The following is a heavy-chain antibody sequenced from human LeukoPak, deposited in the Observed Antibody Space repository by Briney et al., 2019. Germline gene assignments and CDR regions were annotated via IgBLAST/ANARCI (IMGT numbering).Heavy chain of an antibody. D-gene: IGHD3-9*01. V-gene: IGHV3-21*01. CDR3: ARERWGLRYFDWSSTFDY. CDR2: ISSSSSYI. Sequence: GGSLRLSCAASGFTFSGYSMNWVRQAPGKGLEWVSSISSSSSYIYYADSVKGRFTISRDNAKNSLYLQMNSLRAEDTAVYYCARERWGLRYFDWSSTFDYWGQGTLVTVSS. CDR1: GFTFSGYS. J-gene: IGHJ4*02.